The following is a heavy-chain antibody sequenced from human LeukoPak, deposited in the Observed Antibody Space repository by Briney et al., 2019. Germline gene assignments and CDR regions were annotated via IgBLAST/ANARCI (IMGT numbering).Heavy chain of an antibody. J-gene: IGHJ3*02. CDR3: ARGRIGDRSSSFDAFDI. CDR1: GFTFSSYS. Sequence: PGGSLRLSCAASGFTFSSYSMDWVRQAPGKGLEWVSSISSSSSYIYYADSVKGRFTISRDNAKNSLYLQMNSLRAEDTAVYYCARGRIGDRSSSFDAFDIWGQGTMVTVSS. CDR2: ISSSSSYI. V-gene: IGHV3-21*01. D-gene: IGHD3-22*01.